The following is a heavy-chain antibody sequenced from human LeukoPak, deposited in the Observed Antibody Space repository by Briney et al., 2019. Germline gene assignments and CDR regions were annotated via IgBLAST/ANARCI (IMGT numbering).Heavy chain of an antibody. CDR2: ISVNDKTT. CDR1: GFTFSSYA. Sequence: GGSLRLSCAASGFTFSSYAMSWVRQAPGKGLEWVSGISVNDKTTYYADSVEGQFSISRDNSKNALYVQMSMRRVEYTAVYYCAKDTSVYYGDYIIRWGQGTLVLVSS. V-gene: IGHV3-23*01. J-gene: IGHJ4*02. CDR3: AKDTSVYYGDYIIR. D-gene: IGHD4-17*01.